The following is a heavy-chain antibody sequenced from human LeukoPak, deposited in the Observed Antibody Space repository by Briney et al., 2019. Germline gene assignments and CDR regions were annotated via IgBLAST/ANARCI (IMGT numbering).Heavy chain of an antibody. V-gene: IGHV3-53*01. CDR3: AKDRLLNCRGDCYIFDY. D-gene: IGHD2-21*02. J-gene: IGHJ4*02. CDR1: GFTVSSNY. Sequence: GGSLRLSCAASGFTVSSNYMSWVRQAPGKGLEWVSVIYSGGSTYYADSVKGRFTISRDNSKNTLYLQMNSLRAEDTAVYYCAKDRLLNCRGDCYIFDYWGQGTVVTVSS. CDR2: IYSGGST.